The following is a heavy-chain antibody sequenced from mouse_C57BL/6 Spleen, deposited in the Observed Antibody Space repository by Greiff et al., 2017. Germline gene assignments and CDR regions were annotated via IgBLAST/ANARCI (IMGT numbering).Heavy chain of an antibody. Sequence: EVMLVESGGGLVQPGGSLSLSCAASGFTFTDYYMSWVRQPPGKALEWLGFIRNKANGYTTEYSASVKGRFTISRDNSQSILYLQMNALGAEDSATYYCARSWGSSPFAYWGQGTLVTVSA. CDR3: ARSWGSSPFAY. CDR2: IRNKANGYTT. D-gene: IGHD1-1*01. CDR1: GFTFTDYY. J-gene: IGHJ3*01. V-gene: IGHV7-3*01.